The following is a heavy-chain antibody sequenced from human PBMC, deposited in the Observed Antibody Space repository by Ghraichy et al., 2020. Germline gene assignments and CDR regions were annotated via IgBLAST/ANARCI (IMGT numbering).Heavy chain of an antibody. V-gene: IGHV4-39*01. CDR1: GGSISSSSYY. CDR3: AIPDSYAYYAMDV. CDR2: IYYSGST. D-gene: IGHD3-16*01. J-gene: IGHJ6*02. Sequence: SQTLSLTCTVSGGSISSSSYYWGWIRQPPGKGLEYIGSIYYSGSTYYNPSLKSRVTISVDRSKNQFSLKLISVTAADTAVYYCAIPDSYAYYAMDVWGQGTTVTVSS.